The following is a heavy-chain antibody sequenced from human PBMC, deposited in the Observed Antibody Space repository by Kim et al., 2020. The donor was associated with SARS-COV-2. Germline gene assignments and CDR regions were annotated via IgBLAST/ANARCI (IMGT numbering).Heavy chain of an antibody. D-gene: IGHD5-12*01. CDR1: GYTFTSYG. J-gene: IGHJ6*02. CDR3: ARDVGPPTVQRWLQSVLYYYYGMDV. V-gene: IGHV1-18*01. CDR2: ISAYNGNT. Sequence: ASVKVSCKASGYTFTSYGISWVRQAPGQGLEWMGWISAYNGNTNYAQKLQGRVTMTTDTSTSTAYMELRSLRSDDTAVYYCARDVGPPTVQRWLQSVLYYYYGMDVWGQGTTVTVSS.